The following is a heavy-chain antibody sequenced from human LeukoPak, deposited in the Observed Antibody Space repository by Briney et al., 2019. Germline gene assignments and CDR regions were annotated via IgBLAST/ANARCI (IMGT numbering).Heavy chain of an antibody. Sequence: SETLSLTCTVSGGSISNSSYYWGWIRQPPGKGLEWIGYIFYNGSTNYNPSLKSRVTISIDTSKNQFSLNLSSVTAADTAVYYCARRPNWGPVFDYWGQGTLVTVSS. CDR2: IFYNGST. V-gene: IGHV4-61*05. CDR3: ARRPNWGPVFDY. D-gene: IGHD7-27*01. J-gene: IGHJ4*02. CDR1: GGSISNSSYY.